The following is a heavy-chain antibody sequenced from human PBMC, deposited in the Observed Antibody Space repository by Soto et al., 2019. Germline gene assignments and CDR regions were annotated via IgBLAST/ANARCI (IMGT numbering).Heavy chain of an antibody. Sequence: SETLSLTGTVSGGSISSYYWSWIRQPAGKGLEWIGRLYTSESTKYNPSLKSRVTMSVDTSKNQISLQLSSVTDADTAVYFCARDHVQAMNYYGMDVWGQGTTVTVSS. CDR1: GGSISSYY. V-gene: IGHV4-4*07. J-gene: IGHJ6*02. CDR2: LYTSEST. D-gene: IGHD2-2*01. CDR3: ARDHVQAMNYYGMDV.